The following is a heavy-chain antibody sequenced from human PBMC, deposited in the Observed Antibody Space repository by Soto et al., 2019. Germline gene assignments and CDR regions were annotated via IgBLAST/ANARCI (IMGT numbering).Heavy chain of an antibody. CDR3: ARIGVSSGHESPDFDS. CDR1: GYTFNFYG. Sequence: QVQLVQSGAEVKKPGASVKVSCKASGYTFNFYGITWVRQAPGQGLEWMGWISGFNGNTNYAAYLQGRVTQTKDTSTSTAYMELRGLRSDDTAVYYCARIGVSSGHESPDFDSWGQGTLVTVSS. V-gene: IGHV1-18*01. CDR2: ISGFNGNT. D-gene: IGHD3-16*01. J-gene: IGHJ4*02.